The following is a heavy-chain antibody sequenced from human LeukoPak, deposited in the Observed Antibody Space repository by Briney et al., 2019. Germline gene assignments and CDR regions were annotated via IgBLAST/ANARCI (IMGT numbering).Heavy chain of an antibody. V-gene: IGHV1-69*13. CDR1: GGTFSSYA. CDR3: AREYSITAYYFDY. J-gene: IGHJ4*02. Sequence: SVKVSCKASGGTFSSYAISWVRQAPGQGLEWMGGIIPILGTANYAQKFQGRVTITADESTSTAYMELSSLRSEDTAVYYCAREYSITAYYFDYWGQGTLVTVSS. CDR2: IIPILGTA. D-gene: IGHD6-13*01.